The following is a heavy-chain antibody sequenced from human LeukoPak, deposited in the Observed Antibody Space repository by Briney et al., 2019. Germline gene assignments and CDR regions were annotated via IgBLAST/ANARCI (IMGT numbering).Heavy chain of an antibody. J-gene: IGHJ5*02. CDR3: AREGALRFLEWSTNWFDP. V-gene: IGHV4-59*01. Sequence: PSETLSLTCTVSGGSTSSYYWSWIRQPPGKGLEWIGYIYYSGSTNYNPSLKSRVTISVDTSKNQFSLKLSSVTAADTAVYYCAREGALRFLEWSTNWFDPWGQGTLVTVSS. CDR1: GGSTSSYY. CDR2: IYYSGST. D-gene: IGHD3-3*01.